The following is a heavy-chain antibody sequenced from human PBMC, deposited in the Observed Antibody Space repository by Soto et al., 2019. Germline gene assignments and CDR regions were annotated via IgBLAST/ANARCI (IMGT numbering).Heavy chain of an antibody. J-gene: IGHJ4*01. CDR1: GYTFTSYG. D-gene: IGHD4-17*01. V-gene: IGHV1-69*04. CDR2: IIPILGIA. CDR3: ARDRGDYEGLVPYSFDH. Sequence: GASVKVSCKASGYTFTSYGISWVRQAPGQGLEWMGRIIPILGIANYAQKFQGRVTITADKSTSTAYMELSSLRAEDTAVYYCARDRGDYEGLVPYSFDHWG.